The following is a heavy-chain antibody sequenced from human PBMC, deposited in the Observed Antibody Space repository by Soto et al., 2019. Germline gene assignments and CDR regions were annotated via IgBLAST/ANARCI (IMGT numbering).Heavy chain of an antibody. V-gene: IGHV4-31*02. CDR1: GGSISSGGYY. Sequence: LCGGSISSGGYYWSSIRQHPGKGLEWIGYIYYSGSTYYNPSLKSRVTISVDTSKNQFSLKLSSVTAADTAVYYCARVYYSSSWYDAFDIWGQGTMVTVSS. CDR2: IYYSGST. D-gene: IGHD6-13*01. J-gene: IGHJ3*02. CDR3: ARVYYSSSWYDAFDI.